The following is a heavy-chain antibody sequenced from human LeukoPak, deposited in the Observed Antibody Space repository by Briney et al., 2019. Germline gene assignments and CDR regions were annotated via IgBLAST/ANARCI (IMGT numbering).Heavy chain of an antibody. J-gene: IGHJ4*02. Sequence: GGSLRLSCAASGFTVSTNYMSWVRQAPGKGLEWVSLIYSGGNTYYADSVKGRFTISRDNSKNTLYLQMNSLSAEDTAVYYCARDRVDWNDVGGLFDYWGQGTLVTVSS. CDR2: IYSGGNT. V-gene: IGHV3-53*01. D-gene: IGHD1-1*01. CDR1: GFTVSTNY. CDR3: ARDRVDWNDVGGLFDY.